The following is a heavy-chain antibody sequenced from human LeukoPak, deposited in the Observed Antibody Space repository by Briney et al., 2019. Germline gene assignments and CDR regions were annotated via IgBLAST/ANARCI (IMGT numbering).Heavy chain of an antibody. V-gene: IGHV1-18*01. CDR3: ARDLGLYSYGAQTDH. D-gene: IGHD5-18*01. CDR1: GYTFTSYG. J-gene: IGHJ4*02. Sequence: ASVKVSCKASGYTFTSYGISWVRQAPGQGLEWMGWISAYNGNTNYAQELQGRVTMTTDTSTSTAYMELRSLRSDDTAVYYCARDLGLYSYGAQTDHWGQGTLVTVSS. CDR2: ISAYNGNT.